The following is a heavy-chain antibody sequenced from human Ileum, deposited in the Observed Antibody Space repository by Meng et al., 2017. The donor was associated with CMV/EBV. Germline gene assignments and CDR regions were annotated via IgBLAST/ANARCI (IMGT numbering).Heavy chain of an antibody. CDR1: GGSMSSYY. V-gene: IGHV4-4*07. J-gene: IGHJ4*02. Sequence: QVELQEWGPGLVKPSETLSLTCTVSGGSMSSYYWSWIRQPAGKGLEWIGRIYTSGSSNYNSSLKSRVTMSVDTSKNQFSMKLNSVTAADTAVYYCAREGPTDWGRALDYWGQGTLVTVSS. CDR2: IYTSGSS. D-gene: IGHD7-27*01. CDR3: AREGPTDWGRALDY.